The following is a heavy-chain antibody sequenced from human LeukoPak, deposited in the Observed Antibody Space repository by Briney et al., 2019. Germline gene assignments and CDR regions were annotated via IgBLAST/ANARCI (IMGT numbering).Heavy chain of an antibody. CDR2: IRYDGSNK. J-gene: IGHJ4*02. CDR1: GFTFGSYG. V-gene: IGHV3-30*02. Sequence: GGSLRLSCAASGFTFGSYGMHWVRQAPGKGLEWVAFIRYDGSNKYYADSVKGRFTISRDNSKNTLYLQMNSLRAEDTAVYYCAKDLPGRNPTGIDYWGQGTLVTVSS. CDR3: AKDLPGRNPTGIDY. D-gene: IGHD3-10*01.